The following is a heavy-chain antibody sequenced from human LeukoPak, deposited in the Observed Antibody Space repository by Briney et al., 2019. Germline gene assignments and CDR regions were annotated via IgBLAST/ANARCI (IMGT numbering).Heavy chain of an antibody. D-gene: IGHD3-16*02. CDR1: GSIVSSNY. CDR2: IYRDGTT. V-gene: IGHV3-53*01. CDR3: ARRIARYLVNYYYYSMDV. Sequence: GGSLRLSCAASGSIVSSNYMSWVRQAPGKGLEWVSIIYRDGTTYYADSMKGRLTISRDNSKNTLYLQMNSLRAEDTAVYYCARRIARYLVNYYYYSMDVWGQGTTVTVSS. J-gene: IGHJ6*02.